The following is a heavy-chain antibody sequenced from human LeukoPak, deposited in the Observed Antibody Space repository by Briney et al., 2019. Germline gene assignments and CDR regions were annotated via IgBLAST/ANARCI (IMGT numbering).Heavy chain of an antibody. CDR1: GFTFSSYG. J-gene: IGHJ4*02. V-gene: IGHV3-30*02. CDR2: IRYDGSNK. D-gene: IGHD3-9*01. CDR3: AKDRKTGYSYLFDY. Sequence: GGSLRLSCAASGFTFSSYGMHWVRQAPGKGLEWVAFIRYDGSNKYYADSVKGRFTISRDNSKNTLYLQMNSLRAEDTAVYYCAKDRKTGYSYLFDYWGQGTLVTVSS.